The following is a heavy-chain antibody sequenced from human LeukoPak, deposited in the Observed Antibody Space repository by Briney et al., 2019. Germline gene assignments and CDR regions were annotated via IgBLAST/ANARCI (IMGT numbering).Heavy chain of an antibody. V-gene: IGHV3-23*01. Sequence: GGSLRLSCAASGFTFSSYAMSWVRQAPGKGLEWVSAISGSGSTIYYADSVKGRFTISRDNAKNSLYLQMNSLRAEDTAVYYCANLGYCSSTSCYMYDQNLFYYGMDVWGQGTTVTVSS. J-gene: IGHJ6*02. CDR1: GFTFSSYA. CDR3: ANLGYCSSTSCYMYDQNLFYYGMDV. CDR2: ISGSGSTI. D-gene: IGHD2-2*02.